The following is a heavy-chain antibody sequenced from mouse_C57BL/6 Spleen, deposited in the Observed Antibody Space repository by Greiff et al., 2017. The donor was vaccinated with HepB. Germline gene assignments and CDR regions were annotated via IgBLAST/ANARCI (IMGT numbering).Heavy chain of an antibody. J-gene: IGHJ4*01. CDR2: IDPEDGET. CDR1: GFNIKDYY. Sequence: VHVKQSGAELVKPGASVKLSCTASGFNIKDYYMHWVKQRTEQGLEWIGRIDPEDGETKYAPKFQGKATITADTSSNTAYLQLSSLTSEDTAVYYCARGYGYDKDYYAMDYWGQGTSVTVSS. V-gene: IGHV14-2*01. CDR3: ARGYGYDKDYYAMDY. D-gene: IGHD2-2*01.